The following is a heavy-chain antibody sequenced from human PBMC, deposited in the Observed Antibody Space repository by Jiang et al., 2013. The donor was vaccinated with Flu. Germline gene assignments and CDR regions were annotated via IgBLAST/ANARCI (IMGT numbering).Heavy chain of an antibody. D-gene: IGHD4-17*01. CDR1: GFTFTSSA. V-gene: IGHV1-58*01. Sequence: KPGTSVKVSCKASGFTFTSSAVQWVRQARGQRLEWIGWIVVGSGNTNYAQKFQERVTITRDMSTSTAYMELSSLRSEDTAVYFCAADNTVTTGYYYYGMDVWGQGTTVTVSS. J-gene: IGHJ6*02. CDR3: AADNTVTTGYYYYGMDV. CDR2: IVVGSGNT.